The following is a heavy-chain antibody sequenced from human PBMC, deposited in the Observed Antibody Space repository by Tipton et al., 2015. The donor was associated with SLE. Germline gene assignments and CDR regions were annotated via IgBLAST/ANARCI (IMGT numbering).Heavy chain of an antibody. V-gene: IGHV3-23*03. Sequence: SLRLSCAASGFTFSSYAMTWVRQAPGKGLEWVSIIHTDGVTYYADSVKGRFTISRDDSQNTLYLGMNRLRAEDTARYYCAASPGGAGRGRGHWGQGTLVAVSS. CDR1: GFTFSSYA. D-gene: IGHD1-26*01. CDR2: IHTDGVT. J-gene: IGHJ4*02. CDR3: AASPGGAGRGRGH.